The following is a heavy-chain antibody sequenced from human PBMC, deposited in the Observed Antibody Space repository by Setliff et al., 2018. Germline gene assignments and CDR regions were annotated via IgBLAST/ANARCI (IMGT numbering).Heavy chain of an antibody. Sequence: GESLKISCQASGYNFANHWIAWVRLMPGKGLEYMGRIDPGDSYADYSPSFEGLVTISADKSRTTVYLQWTSLQASDTALYLCARLGRERSTFAWLDAWGQGTQGTVS. V-gene: IGHV5-10-1*01. CDR1: GYNFANHW. J-gene: IGHJ5*02. CDR2: IDPGDSYA. CDR3: ARLGRERSTFAWLDA. D-gene: IGHD1-1*01.